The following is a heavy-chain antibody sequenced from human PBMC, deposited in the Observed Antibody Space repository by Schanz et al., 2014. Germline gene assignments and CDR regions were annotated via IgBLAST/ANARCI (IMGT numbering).Heavy chain of an antibody. D-gene: IGHD4-17*01. CDR1: GITFSSHS. J-gene: IGHJ3*02. Sequence: MQLVESGGGLVKPGGSLRLSCAASGITFSSHSFNWVRQAPGKGLEWISYITYNGGTIYYADSVKGRFTISRDNAKNSLFLHMNSLRAEDTAVYYCARKMKLGVYGGKGHDSLDIWGQGTMXTVSS. CDR2: ITYNGGTI. V-gene: IGHV3-48*04. CDR3: ARKMKLGVYGGKGHDSLDI.